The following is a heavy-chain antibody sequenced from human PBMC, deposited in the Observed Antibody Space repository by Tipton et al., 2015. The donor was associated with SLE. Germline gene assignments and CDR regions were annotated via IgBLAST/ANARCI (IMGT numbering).Heavy chain of an antibody. J-gene: IGHJ4*02. Sequence: TLSLTCTVSGGSISSYYWSWIRQPPGKGLEWIGRIYTSGSTNYNPSLKSRVTISVDTSKNQFSLKLSSVTAADTAVYYCARSLAWGEIDYWGQGTLVTVSS. V-gene: IGHV4-4*08. CDR1: GGSISSYY. CDR3: ARSLAWGEIDY. D-gene: IGHD3-16*01. CDR2: IYTSGST.